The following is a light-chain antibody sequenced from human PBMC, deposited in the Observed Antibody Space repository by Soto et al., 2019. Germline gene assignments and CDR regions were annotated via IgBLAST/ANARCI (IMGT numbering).Light chain of an antibody. J-gene: IGKJ1*01. V-gene: IGKV3-20*01. Sequence: EIVLTQSPGTLSLSPGERATLSCRASQSVSSSYLAWYQQKPGQAPRLLIYGASSRATGIPDRFSGSGSETDFTLTINSLRPEDFATYYCQQYYSYPQTFGQGTKVDIK. CDR2: GAS. CDR3: QQYYSYPQT. CDR1: QSVSSSY.